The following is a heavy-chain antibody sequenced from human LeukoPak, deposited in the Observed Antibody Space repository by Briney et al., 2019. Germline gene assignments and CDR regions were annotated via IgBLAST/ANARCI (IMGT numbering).Heavy chain of an antibody. V-gene: IGHV3-30*02. Sequence: GGSLRLSCAASGFTFSSYGMHWVRQAPGKGLEWVAFIRYDGSNKYYADSVKGRFTISRDNSKNTLYLQMNSLRAEDTAVYYCARDPSTKYYTDSWGQGTLVTVSS. J-gene: IGHJ4*02. CDR1: GFTFSSYG. CDR3: ARDPSTKYYTDS. D-gene: IGHD2-2*01. CDR2: IRYDGSNK.